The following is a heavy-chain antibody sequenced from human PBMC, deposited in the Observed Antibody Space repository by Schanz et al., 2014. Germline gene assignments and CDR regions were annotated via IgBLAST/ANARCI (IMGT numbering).Heavy chain of an antibody. CDR3: ATGPHIVVAFDY. V-gene: IGHV3-23*01. D-gene: IGHD2-21*01. CDR1: GFTFGDYA. Sequence: EVQLLESGGGLVQPGGSLRLSCAASGFTFGDYAMTWVRQAPGKGLEWVSVIGVDGTTTYYADSAKGRFTISRDNSKSTLYLQMNSLRAEDTAVYYCATGPHIVVAFDYWGQGTLVTVSS. J-gene: IGHJ4*02. CDR2: IGVDGTTT.